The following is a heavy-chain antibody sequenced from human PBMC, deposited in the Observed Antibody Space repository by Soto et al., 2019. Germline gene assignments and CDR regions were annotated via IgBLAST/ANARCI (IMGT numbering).Heavy chain of an antibody. CDR3: ARDRLRGYDSSGFYS. CDR1: GYTFTSYG. D-gene: IGHD3-22*01. V-gene: IGHV1-18*01. J-gene: IGHJ4*02. CDR2: INPSDGNR. Sequence: GASVKVSCKASGYTFTSYGINWVRQAPGQGLEWMGWINPSDGNRNFAQKFEDRVTMTTATSANTVFLELRSLKSDDTAIYHCARDRLRGYDSSGFYSWGQGTMVTVSS.